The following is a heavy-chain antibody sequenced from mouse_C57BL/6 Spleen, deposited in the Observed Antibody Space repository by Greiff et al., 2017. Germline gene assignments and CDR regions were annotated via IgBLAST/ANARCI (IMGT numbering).Heavy chain of an antibody. J-gene: IGHJ2*01. CDR3: VLDSSGRSYFDD. D-gene: IGHD3-2*02. CDR2: IRSKSSNYAT. V-gene: IGHV10-3*01. CDR1: GFNFNTYA. Sequence: EVQLVESGGGLVQPTGSLKLSCAASGFNFNTYAMHWVRQAPGKGLEWVAGIRSKSSNYATYDPDLVKDRFTISSDDSQSMLYLQMNNLRTEDAAMYYCVLDSSGRSYFDDWGQGTTLTVAS.